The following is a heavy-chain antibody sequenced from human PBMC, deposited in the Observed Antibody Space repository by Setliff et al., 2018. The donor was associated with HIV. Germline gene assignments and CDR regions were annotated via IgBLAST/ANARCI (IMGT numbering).Heavy chain of an antibody. V-gene: IGHV3-48*01. CDR1: GFTFSSDS. CDR3: ARGGPDFWSGYIDY. Sequence: LRLSCTASGFTFSSDSMNWVRQTPDKGLEWLSYISSSGRTIYYADSVKGRFTISRDNSKNTLYLQMNSLRAEDTAVYYCARGGPDFWSGYIDYWGQGTLVTVS. D-gene: IGHD3-3*01. J-gene: IGHJ4*02. CDR2: ISSSGRTI.